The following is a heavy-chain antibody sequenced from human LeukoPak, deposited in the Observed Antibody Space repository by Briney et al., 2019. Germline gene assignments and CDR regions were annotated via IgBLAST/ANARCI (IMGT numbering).Heavy chain of an antibody. J-gene: IGHJ4*02. Sequence: PETLSLTCTVSGGSISSYYWSWIRQPPGKGLEWIGYIYYSGSTNYNPSLKSRVTISVDTSKNQFSLKLSSVTAADTAVYYCARQGSGYYLLYYSDYWAREPWSPSPQ. D-gene: IGHD3-3*01. CDR3: ARQGSGYYLLYYSDY. V-gene: IGHV4-59*08. CDR2: IYYSGST. CDR1: GGSISSYY.